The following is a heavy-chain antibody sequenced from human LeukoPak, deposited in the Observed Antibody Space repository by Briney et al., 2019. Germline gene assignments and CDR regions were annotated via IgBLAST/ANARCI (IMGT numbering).Heavy chain of an antibody. V-gene: IGHV3-30-3*01. Sequence: GRSLRLSCAASGFTFSSDAMHWVRQAPGKGLEWVAVVSYDGSNKDYADSVKGRFTISRDYSRKTLFVQMNSLRPEDTAMYYCARGTGSGSFLIDYWGQGTLVTVSS. CDR1: GFTFSSDA. CDR2: VSYDGSNK. CDR3: ARGTGSGSFLIDY. D-gene: IGHD3-10*01. J-gene: IGHJ4*02.